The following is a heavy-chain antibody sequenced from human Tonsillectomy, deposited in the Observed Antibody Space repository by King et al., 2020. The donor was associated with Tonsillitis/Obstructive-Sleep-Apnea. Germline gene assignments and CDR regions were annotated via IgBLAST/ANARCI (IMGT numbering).Heavy chain of an antibody. J-gene: IGHJ6*02. Sequence: VQLVESGAEVKKPGESLRISCKGSGYSFTSYWINWVRQMPGRGLEWMGRIDPNDPYTNYSQSFQGHVTISADKSISTSYLQWSSLKDSETTMYSCARQVEYCSSTNFSSNYYGMDVWGQGTTATVSS. D-gene: IGHD2-2*01. V-gene: IGHV5-10-1*03. CDR2: IDPNDPYT. CDR1: GYSFTSYW. CDR3: ARQVEYCSSTNFSSNYYGMDV.